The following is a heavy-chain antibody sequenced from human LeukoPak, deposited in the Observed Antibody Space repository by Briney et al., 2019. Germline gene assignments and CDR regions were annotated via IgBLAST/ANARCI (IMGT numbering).Heavy chain of an antibody. J-gene: IGHJ6*02. CDR1: GFTVSSNY. D-gene: IGHD4-17*01. CDR2: IYSGGST. Sequence: GGSLRLSCAASGFTVSSNYMSWVRQAPGKGLEWVSVIYSGGSTYYADSVKGRFTISRDNSKNTLYLQMNSLRAEDTAVYYCAREDYVPDGMDVWGQGTTVTVSS. V-gene: IGHV3-66*01. CDR3: AREDYVPDGMDV.